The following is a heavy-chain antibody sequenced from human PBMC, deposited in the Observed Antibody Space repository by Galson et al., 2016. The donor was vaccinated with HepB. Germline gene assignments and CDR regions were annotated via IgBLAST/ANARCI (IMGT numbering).Heavy chain of an antibody. CDR1: GFTFSGYS. J-gene: IGHJ3*02. CDR3: ARGRPYYYDSSGYFHDAFDI. Sequence: SLRLSCAASGFTFSGYSIHWVRQAPGKGLEWVAVMSYGGSNIYYADSVKGRFTISRDNSKNTLYLQMNSLRPEDTAVYYCARGRPYYYDSSGYFHDAFDIWGQGTMVPVSS. D-gene: IGHD3-22*01. CDR2: MSYGGSNI. V-gene: IGHV3-30-3*01.